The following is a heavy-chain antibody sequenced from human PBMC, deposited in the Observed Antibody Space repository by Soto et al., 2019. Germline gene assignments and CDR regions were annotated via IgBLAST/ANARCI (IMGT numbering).Heavy chain of an antibody. CDR1: GGSIISGGYY. CDR3: ARVSGSSSPFDP. Sequence: PSETLSLTCAVSGGSIISGGYYFICMRQLPGKGLEWIGYIYHSGTTYYNPSLKSRVTISVDTSKNQFSLKLSSVTAADTAVYYCARVSGSSSPFDPWGQGTLVTVSS. D-gene: IGHD6-6*01. J-gene: IGHJ5*02. CDR2: IYHSGTT. V-gene: IGHV4-31*11.